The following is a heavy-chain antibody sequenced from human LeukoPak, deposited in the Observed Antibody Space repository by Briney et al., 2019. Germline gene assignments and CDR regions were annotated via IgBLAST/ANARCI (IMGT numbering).Heavy chain of an antibody. CDR2: INYSGST. CDR1: GGSIGNYY. CDR3: ARSLPGGSDWYPPLFDY. Sequence: SEILSLTCTVSGGSIGNYYWNWVRQSPGKGPEWIAYINYSGSTNYNPSLKSRVTISLDASKSQFSLKLSSVTAADTAIYYCARSLPGGSDWYPPLFDYWGQGTLVTVSS. D-gene: IGHD6-13*01. V-gene: IGHV4-59*08. J-gene: IGHJ4*02.